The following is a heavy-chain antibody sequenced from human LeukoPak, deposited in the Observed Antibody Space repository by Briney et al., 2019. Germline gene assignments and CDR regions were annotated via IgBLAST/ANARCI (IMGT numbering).Heavy chain of an antibody. Sequence: PGGSLRLSCAASGFTFSIYWMSWVRQAPGKGLEWVANIKQDGSEKYCVASVKGRFTISRDNAKNSLYLQMNSLRAEDTAVYYCARDAAAAGTYYFDYWGQGTLVTVSS. D-gene: IGHD6-13*01. J-gene: IGHJ4*02. CDR3: ARDAAAAGTYYFDY. CDR2: IKQDGSEK. CDR1: GFTFSIYW. V-gene: IGHV3-7*01.